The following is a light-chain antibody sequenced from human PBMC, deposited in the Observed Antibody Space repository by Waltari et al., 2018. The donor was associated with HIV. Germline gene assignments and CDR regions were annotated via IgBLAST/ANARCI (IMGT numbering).Light chain of an antibody. CDR3: QQYAFSPRT. Sequence: DIVLTQSPGTLSLSPGERATLSCRASQSVTSTYLAWYQQKPGQGPRLLIYGASNRATAIPDRFSGSGSGTDFTLTINRLEPEDFAVYYCQQYAFSPRTYGQGAKVEIK. CDR2: GAS. CDR1: QSVTSTY. V-gene: IGKV3-20*01. J-gene: IGKJ1*01.